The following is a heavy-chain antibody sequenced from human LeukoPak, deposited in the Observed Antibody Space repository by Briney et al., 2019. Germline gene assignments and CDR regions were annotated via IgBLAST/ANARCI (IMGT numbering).Heavy chain of an antibody. V-gene: IGHV4-59*12. Sequence: SETLSLTCSVSDDSITIYYWTWIRQPPGKGLEWIGYIDHTGTTNYNPSLNSRVTISRDTSKNQFSLKLSSVTAADTAVYYCARGRIVVVPAAIFYYYYYMDVWGKGTTVTVSS. CDR3: ARGRIVVVPAAIFYYYYYMDV. D-gene: IGHD2-2*01. J-gene: IGHJ6*03. CDR2: IDHTGTT. CDR1: DDSITIYY.